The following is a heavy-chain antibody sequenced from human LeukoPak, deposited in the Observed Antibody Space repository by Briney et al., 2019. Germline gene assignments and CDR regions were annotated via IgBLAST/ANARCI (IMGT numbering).Heavy chain of an antibody. J-gene: IGHJ3*02. CDR1: GGTFSSYT. Sequence: ASVKVSCKASGGTFSSYTISWVRRAPGQGLEWMGRIIPILGIAKYAQKFQGRVPITADKSTSTAYMELSSLRSEDTAVYYCARGGYCSSTSCSNAFDIWGQGTMVTVSS. V-gene: IGHV1-69*02. CDR3: ARGGYCSSTSCSNAFDI. CDR2: IIPILGIA. D-gene: IGHD2-2*01.